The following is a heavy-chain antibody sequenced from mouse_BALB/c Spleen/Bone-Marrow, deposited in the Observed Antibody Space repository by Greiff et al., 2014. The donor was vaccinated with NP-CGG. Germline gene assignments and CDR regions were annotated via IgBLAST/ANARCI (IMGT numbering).Heavy chain of an antibody. J-gene: IGHJ3*01. CDR1: GYSFTGYY. Sequence: EVQLVESGPDLVKPGASVKISCKASGYSFTGYYMHWVKQSHGKSLEWIGRVNPNNGGTSYNQKFKGKAILTVDKSSSTAYMELRSLTSEDSAVYYGARNYSSIYPFAYWGQGTRVTVSA. D-gene: IGHD1-1*01. V-gene: IGHV1-26*01. CDR3: ARNYSSIYPFAY. CDR2: VNPNNGGT.